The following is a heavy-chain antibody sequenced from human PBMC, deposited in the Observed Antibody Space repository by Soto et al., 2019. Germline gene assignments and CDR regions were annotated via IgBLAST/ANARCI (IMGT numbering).Heavy chain of an antibody. J-gene: IGHJ4*02. CDR3: AHRYSSSYDY. CDR2: IYWDDNK. CDR1: GFSLSTSGVA. V-gene: IGHV2-5*02. Sequence: QITLKESGPTLVKPTQTLTLTCTFSGFSLSTSGVAVGWIRQPPGKALECLALIYWDDNKRYSPSLQSRITLTKDTSKNQVVLTMTTMDPVDTATYYCAHRYSSSYDYWGQGILVTVSS. D-gene: IGHD6-13*01.